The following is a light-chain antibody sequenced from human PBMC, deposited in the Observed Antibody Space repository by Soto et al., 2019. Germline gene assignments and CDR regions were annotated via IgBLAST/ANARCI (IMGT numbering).Light chain of an antibody. J-gene: IGKJ4*01. CDR1: QTVGRC. V-gene: IGKV3-11*01. CDR2: DTS. CDR3: QQCNAWPGLT. Sequence: EIVLTQSPATLSLSPGERASLSCRASQTVGRCLAWYQQKPGQSPRLLIYDTSDRAAGIPARFRGGGSGTDFTLTISSLESEDSAVYYCQQCNAWPGLTFGGGTNVEIK.